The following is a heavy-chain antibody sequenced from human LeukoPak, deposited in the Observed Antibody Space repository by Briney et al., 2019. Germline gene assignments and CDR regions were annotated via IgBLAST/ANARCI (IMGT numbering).Heavy chain of an antibody. Sequence: GGSLRLSCAASGFNFDDFAMYWVRQAPGKGLEWVAGIDWSGGQIDYADSVKGRFTISRDNNGNSLFLQMNSLRPEDTALYYCARDQDQLLYLCASDLWGQGTLVTLSS. V-gene: IGHV3-9*01. CDR3: ARDQDQLLYLCASDL. D-gene: IGHD2-2*02. J-gene: IGHJ4*02. CDR2: IDWSGGQI. CDR1: GFNFDDFA.